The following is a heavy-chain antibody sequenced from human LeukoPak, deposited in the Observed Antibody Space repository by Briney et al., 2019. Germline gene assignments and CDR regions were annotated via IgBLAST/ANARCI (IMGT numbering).Heavy chain of an antibody. D-gene: IGHD2-21*02. CDR2: IYYSGST. CDR1: GGSISSSSYY. J-gene: IGHJ6*02. Sequence: SETLSLTCTVSGGSISSSSYYWGWIRQPPGKGLEWIGSIYYSGSTYYNPSLKSRVTISVDTSKNQFSLKLSSVTAADTAVYYCARHQGDSRACGMDVWGQGTTVTVSS. CDR3: ARHQGDSRACGMDV. V-gene: IGHV4-39*01.